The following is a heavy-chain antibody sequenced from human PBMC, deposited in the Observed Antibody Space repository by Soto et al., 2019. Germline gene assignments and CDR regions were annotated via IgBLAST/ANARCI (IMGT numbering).Heavy chain of an antibody. CDR1: GGTFSSYA. CDR3: STECSGGRCYQASKYCYYGMGA. CDR2: IIPIFGTA. J-gene: IGHJ6*04. Sequence: SVKVSCKASGGTFSSYAISWVRQAPGQGLEWMGGIIPIFGTANYAQKFQGRVTVTADESTSTAYMELSSRRSEDPAVYYFSTECSGGRCYQASKYCYYGMGALRERNTLTACS. V-gene: IGHV1-69*13. D-gene: IGHD2-15*01.